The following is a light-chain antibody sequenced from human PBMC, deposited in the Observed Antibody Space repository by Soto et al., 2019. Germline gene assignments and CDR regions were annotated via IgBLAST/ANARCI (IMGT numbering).Light chain of an antibody. J-gene: IGLJ1*01. V-gene: IGLV2-14*01. CDR2: EVR. CDR1: GSDVGGYNY. CDR3: SSYTSSGTYV. Sequence: QSALTQPASVSGCPGQSITVSCTGTGSDVGGYNYVSWYQQHPGKAPKVIIYEVRNRPSGVSDRFSGSKSGNTASLTISGLQAEDEADYYCSSYTSSGTYVFGTGTKVTVL.